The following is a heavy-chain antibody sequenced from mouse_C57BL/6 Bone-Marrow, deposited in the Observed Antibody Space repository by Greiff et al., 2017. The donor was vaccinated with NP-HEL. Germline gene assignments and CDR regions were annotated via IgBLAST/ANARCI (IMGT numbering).Heavy chain of an antibody. J-gene: IGHJ2*01. CDR2: INPNNGGT. CDR3: ARRRGIWYGSSLFDY. V-gene: IGHV1-26*01. CDR1: GYTFTDYY. D-gene: IGHD1-1*01. Sequence: EVQLQQSGPELVKPGASVKISCKASGYTFTDYYMNWVKQSHGKSLEWIGDINPNNGGTSYNQKFKGKATLTVDKSSSTAYMELRSLTSEDSAVYYCARRRGIWYGSSLFDYWGQGTTLTVSS.